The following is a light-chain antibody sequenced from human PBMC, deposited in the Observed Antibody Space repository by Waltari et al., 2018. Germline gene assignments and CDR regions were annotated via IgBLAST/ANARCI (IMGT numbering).Light chain of an antibody. J-gene: IGLJ2*01. Sequence: QSALTQPASVSGSPGQSITISCTGTSSDIGGYNYVSWYQQHPGKVPKLMIFDVSYRPSGISVRFSGSKSGNTASLTISGLQAEDEADYYCSSYTSSSTFVVFGGGTKLTVL. CDR1: SSDIGGYNY. CDR2: DVS. CDR3: SSYTSSSTFVV. V-gene: IGLV2-14*03.